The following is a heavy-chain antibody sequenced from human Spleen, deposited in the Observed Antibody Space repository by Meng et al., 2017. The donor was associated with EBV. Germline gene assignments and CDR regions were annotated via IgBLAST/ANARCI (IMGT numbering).Heavy chain of an antibody. CDR2: IYWDDDK. J-gene: IGHJ5*02. CDR3: AQNGDYRNWFDP. Sequence: QITSTHAGPTLVQPTPTLTLTFTFSGFSLSTNGVGVGWIRQSPGKALEWLALIYWDDDKRYSPSLKSRLTITKDTSKNQVVLTMTNMDPVDTATYYCAQNGDYRNWFDPWGQGTLVTVSS. CDR1: GFSLSTNGVG. V-gene: IGHV2-5*02. D-gene: IGHD4-17*01.